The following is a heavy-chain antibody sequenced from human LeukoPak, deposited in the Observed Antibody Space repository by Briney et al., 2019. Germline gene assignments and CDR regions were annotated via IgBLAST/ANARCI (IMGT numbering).Heavy chain of an antibody. Sequence: SETLSLTCAVYGGSFSGYYWSWIRQPPGKGLEWIGEINHSGSTNYNPSLKSRVTISVDTSKNQFSLKLSSVTAADTAVYYCARGGDTAMATGFDYWGQGTLVTVSS. CDR1: GGSFSGYY. J-gene: IGHJ4*02. CDR3: ARGGDTAMATGFDY. V-gene: IGHV4-34*01. CDR2: INHSGST. D-gene: IGHD5-18*01.